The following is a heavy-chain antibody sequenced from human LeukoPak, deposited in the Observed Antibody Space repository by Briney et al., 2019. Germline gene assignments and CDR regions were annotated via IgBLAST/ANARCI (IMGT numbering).Heavy chain of an antibody. D-gene: IGHD6-13*01. CDR1: GDSISNNY. CDR3: AKTRPLDSGSWSHGDY. J-gene: IGHJ4*02. Sequence: ETLSLTCAVSGDSISNNYWWRWVRQFPGKGLEWVSAISGSGDSTYYGDSVKGRFTISRDNSKNTLYLQMNSLRAEDTAVYYCAKTRPLDSGSWSHGDYWGQGTLVTVSS. CDR2: ISGSGDST. V-gene: IGHV3-23*01.